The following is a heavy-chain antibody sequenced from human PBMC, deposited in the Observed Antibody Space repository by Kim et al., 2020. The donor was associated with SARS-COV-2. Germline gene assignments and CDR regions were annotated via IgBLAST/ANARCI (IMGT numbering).Heavy chain of an antibody. CDR1: GFTFSSYG. Sequence: GGSLRLSCAASGFTFSSYGMHWVRQAPGKGLEWVAVISYDGSNKYYADSVKGRFTISRDNSKNTLYLQMNSLRAEDTAVYYCAKVPYSSGWELDYWGQGTLVTVSS. CDR3: AKVPYSSGWELDY. D-gene: IGHD6-19*01. V-gene: IGHV3-30*18. J-gene: IGHJ4*02. CDR2: ISYDGSNK.